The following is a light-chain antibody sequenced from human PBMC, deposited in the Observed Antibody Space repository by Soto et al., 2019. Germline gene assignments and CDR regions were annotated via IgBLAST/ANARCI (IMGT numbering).Light chain of an antibody. CDR1: QSVSSSY. V-gene: IGKV3-20*01. CDR2: GAS. Sequence: EIVLTQSPGTLSLSPGERVTLSCRASQSVSSSYLAWYQQKPGQAPRLLIYGASSRATDIPDRFSGSGSGTDFTLTISRLEPEDFAVYYCQEYGSSRTFGQGTKVEI. J-gene: IGKJ1*01. CDR3: QEYGSSRT.